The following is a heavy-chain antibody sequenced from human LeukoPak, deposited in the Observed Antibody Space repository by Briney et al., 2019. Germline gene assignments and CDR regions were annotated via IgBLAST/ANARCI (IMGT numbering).Heavy chain of an antibody. CDR3: ARDRRGYCSSTSCYIGWFDP. CDR2: ISYDGSNK. Sequence: PGGSLRLSCAASGFTFSSYAMHWVRQAPGKGLEWVAVISYDGSNKYYADSVKGRFTISRDNSKNTLYLQMNSLRAEDTAVYYCARDRRGYCSSTSCYIGWFDPWGQGTLVTVSS. D-gene: IGHD2-2*02. CDR1: GFTFSSYA. V-gene: IGHV3-30-3*01. J-gene: IGHJ5*02.